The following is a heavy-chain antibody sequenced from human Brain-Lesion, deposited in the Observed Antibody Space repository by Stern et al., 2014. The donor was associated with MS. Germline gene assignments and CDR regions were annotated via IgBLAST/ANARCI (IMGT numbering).Heavy chain of an antibody. D-gene: IGHD2-8*02. CDR3: ARDNGCCTGGVCYVDF. CDR2: VYYNGTT. J-gene: IGHJ4*02. Sequence: QLKLQESGPGLVKPSQTLSLTCTVSGGSVSSGGSYWSWIRQFPGKGLEWIGYVYYNGTTTHNPSLNRRVTISLDTTNNQFALKLMSVTAADTAVYYCARDNGCCTGGVCYVDFWGQGIVVTVSS. V-gene: IGHV4-31*03. CDR1: GGSVSSGGSY.